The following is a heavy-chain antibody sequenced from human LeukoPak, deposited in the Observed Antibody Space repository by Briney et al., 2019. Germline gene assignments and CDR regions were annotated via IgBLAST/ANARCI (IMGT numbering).Heavy chain of an antibody. CDR3: ARALAVAGCFYFDY. CDR1: GGSISSCY. D-gene: IGHD6-19*01. J-gene: IGHJ4*02. V-gene: IGHV4-59*01. Sequence: SSETLSLTCTVSGGSISSCYWSWIRQPPGKGLEWIGYIYYSGSTNYNPSLKSRVTISVDTSKNQFSLKLSSVTAADTAVYYCARALAVAGCFYFDYWGQGTLVTVSS. CDR2: IYYSGST.